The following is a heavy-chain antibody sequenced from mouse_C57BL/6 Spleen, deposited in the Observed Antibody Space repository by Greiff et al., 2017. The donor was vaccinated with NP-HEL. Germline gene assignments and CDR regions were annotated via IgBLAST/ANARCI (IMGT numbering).Heavy chain of an antibody. J-gene: IGHJ3*01. V-gene: IGHV1-82*01. Sequence: VQLQQSGPELVKPGASVKISCKASGYAFSSSWMNWVKQRPGKGLEWIGRIYPGDGDTNYNGKFKGKATLTADKSSSTAYMQLSSLTSEDSAVYFCASLTGSLWFAYWGQGTLVTVSA. D-gene: IGHD4-1*01. CDR3: ASLTGSLWFAY. CDR2: IYPGDGDT. CDR1: GYAFSSSW.